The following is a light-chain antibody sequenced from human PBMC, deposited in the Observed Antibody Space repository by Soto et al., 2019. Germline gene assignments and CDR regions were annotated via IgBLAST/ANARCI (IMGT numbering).Light chain of an antibody. CDR2: EVV. CDR3: KSYAGSNTYA. V-gene: IGLV2-8*01. CDR1: RSDIGVYDF. Sequence: QYVLTQPPSSSGSPGQSVTISCTGTRSDIGVYDFVSWYQHHPGKAPRLIIYEVVQRPSGVPDRFSGSKSGNTASLTVSGLQAADEADYFCKSYAGSNTYAFGSGTKVTVL. J-gene: IGLJ1*01.